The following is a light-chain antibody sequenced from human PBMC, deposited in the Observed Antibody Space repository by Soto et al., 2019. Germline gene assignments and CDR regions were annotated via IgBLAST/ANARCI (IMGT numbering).Light chain of an antibody. V-gene: IGKV3-20*01. Sequence: EIVLTQSPGTLSLSPGERATLSCRASQYVSNSYLAWYQQKPDQAPRLLIYRASSRATAIPDRFSGSGSGTDFTLTISRLEPEDSAVYVCQQYGTSPHTFGQGTKLEIK. J-gene: IGKJ2*01. CDR2: RAS. CDR3: QQYGTSPHT. CDR1: QYVSNSY.